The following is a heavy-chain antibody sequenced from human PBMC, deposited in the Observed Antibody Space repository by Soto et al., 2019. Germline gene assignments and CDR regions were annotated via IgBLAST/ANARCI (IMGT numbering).Heavy chain of an antibody. Sequence: ASVKVSCKASGYTFTSYDINWVRQATGQGLEWMGWMNPNSGNTGYAQKFQGRVTMTRNTSISTAYMELSSLRSEDTAVYYCAREIGDTAMVNYYYYGMDVWGQGTTVTVSS. CDR2: MNPNSGNT. CDR1: GYTFTSYD. CDR3: AREIGDTAMVNYYYYGMDV. J-gene: IGHJ6*02. V-gene: IGHV1-8*01. D-gene: IGHD5-18*01.